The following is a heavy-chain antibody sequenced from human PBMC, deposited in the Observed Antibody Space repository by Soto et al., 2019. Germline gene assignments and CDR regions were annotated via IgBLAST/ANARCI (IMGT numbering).Heavy chain of an antibody. CDR2: IYYSGST. CDR3: ASTIFGVGSYYYYDYYMDV. D-gene: IGHD3-3*01. V-gene: IGHV4-39*01. CDR1: GGSISSSSYY. Sequence: QLQLQESGPGLVKPSETLSLTCTVSGGSISSSSYYWGWIRQPPGNGLEWMVSIYYSGSTYYNPSLMSRVTISVDTSKNQFSLKLSAVTAADTAVYYCASTIFGVGSYYYYDYYMDVWGKGTTVTVSS. J-gene: IGHJ6*03.